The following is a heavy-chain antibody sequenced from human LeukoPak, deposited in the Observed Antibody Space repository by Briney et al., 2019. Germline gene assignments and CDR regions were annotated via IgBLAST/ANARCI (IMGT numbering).Heavy chain of an antibody. V-gene: IGHV3-66*01. CDR3: ARGSGYERYFDY. J-gene: IGHJ4*02. CDR2: IYSGGST. D-gene: IGHD5-12*01. CDR1: GFNFSDYS. Sequence: GGSLRLSCAASGFNFSDYSMNWVRQAPGKGLEWVSVIYSGGSTYYADSVKGRFTISRDISKNTLYLQMNSLRAEDTAVYYCARGSGYERYFDYWGQGTLVTVSS.